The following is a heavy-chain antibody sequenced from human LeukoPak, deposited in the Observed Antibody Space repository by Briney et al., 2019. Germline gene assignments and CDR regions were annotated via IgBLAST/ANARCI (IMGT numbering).Heavy chain of an antibody. CDR1: GYTFTTYG. CDR3: ARGGPVGATHFDY. CDR2: ISTHTGNT. J-gene: IGHJ4*02. Sequence: ASVKVSCKASGYTFTTYGISWVRQAPGQGLEWMGWISTHTGNTNYAQKFQGRVIMTTDTSTTTAYMELRSLRSDDTAVYYCARGGPVGATHFDYWGQGTLVTVSS. D-gene: IGHD1-26*01. V-gene: IGHV1-18*01.